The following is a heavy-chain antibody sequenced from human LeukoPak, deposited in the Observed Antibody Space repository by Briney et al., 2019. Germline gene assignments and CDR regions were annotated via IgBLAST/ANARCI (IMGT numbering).Heavy chain of an antibody. CDR3: ARTDYDFWSGYYGMDV. CDR1: GGTFSSYA. Sequence: ASVKVSCKASGGTFSSYAISWVRQAPGQGLEWMGWISAYNGNTNYAQKLQGRVTMTTDTSTSTAYMELRSLRSDDTAVYYCARTDYDFWSGYYGMDVWGQGTTVTVSS. CDR2: ISAYNGNT. J-gene: IGHJ6*02. V-gene: IGHV1-18*01. D-gene: IGHD3-3*01.